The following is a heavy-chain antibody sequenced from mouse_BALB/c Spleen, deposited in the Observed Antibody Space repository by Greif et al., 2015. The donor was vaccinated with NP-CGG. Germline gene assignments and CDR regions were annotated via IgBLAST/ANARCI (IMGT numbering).Heavy chain of an antibody. CDR3: ARRGDYYGSSWAY. V-gene: IGHV5-9-1*01. CDR2: ISSGGSYT. CDR1: GFTFSSYA. Sequence: EVMLVESGGGLVKPGGSLKLSCAASGFTFSSYAMSWVRQTPEKRLEWVATISSGGSYTYYPDSVKGRFTISRDNAKNTLYLQMSSLRSEDTAMYYCARRGDYYGSSWAYWGQGTLVTVSA. J-gene: IGHJ3*01. D-gene: IGHD1-1*01.